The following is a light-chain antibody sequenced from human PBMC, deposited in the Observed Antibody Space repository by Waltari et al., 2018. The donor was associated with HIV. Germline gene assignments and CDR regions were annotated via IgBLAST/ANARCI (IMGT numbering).Light chain of an antibody. CDR2: AAS. V-gene: IGKV3-20*01. CDR1: QTFSSNY. CDR3: QQYGSSLPYT. Sequence: GERATLSCRASQTFSSNYLSGYQQKPGQAPRLLIYAASSRATDIPDRSSGSGYGTDFTLTISRLEPEDFAVYYCQQYGSSLPYTFGQGTKLEIK. J-gene: IGKJ2*01.